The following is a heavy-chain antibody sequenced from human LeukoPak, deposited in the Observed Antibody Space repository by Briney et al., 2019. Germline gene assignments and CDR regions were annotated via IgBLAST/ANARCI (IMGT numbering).Heavy chain of an antibody. CDR2: ISGSGGST. J-gene: IGHJ4*02. CDR3: ARGGSRVVTYGNFDY. Sequence: GGSLRLSCAASGFTFSSYAMSWVRQAPGKGLEWVSAISGSGGSTYYADSVKGRFTISRDNSKNTLYLQMNSLRADDTAVYYCARGGSRVVTYGNFDYWGQGTLVTVSS. V-gene: IGHV3-23*01. CDR1: GFTFSSYA. D-gene: IGHD2-21*02.